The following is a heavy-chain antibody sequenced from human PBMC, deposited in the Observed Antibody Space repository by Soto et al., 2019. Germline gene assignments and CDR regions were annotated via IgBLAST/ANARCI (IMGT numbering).Heavy chain of an antibody. Sequence: PWGSRRFPWAPSGLTLSSYAMSWSRQAQGKGRDWFPAISGSGGSTYYADSVTGWFTISRDNSKNTLYLQMNSLRAEDTAVYYCAKPYYGSGSYYPRYYYYYGMDVWGQGTTVTVSS. CDR1: GLTLSSYA. D-gene: IGHD3-10*01. J-gene: IGHJ6*01. CDR2: ISGSGGST. CDR3: AKPYYGSGSYYPRYYYYYGMDV. V-gene: IGHV3-23*01.